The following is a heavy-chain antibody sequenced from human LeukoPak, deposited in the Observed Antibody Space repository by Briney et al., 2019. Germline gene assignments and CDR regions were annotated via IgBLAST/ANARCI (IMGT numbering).Heavy chain of an antibody. V-gene: IGHV1-24*01. CDR1: GHTFTDLS. D-gene: IGHD3-10*01. CDR2: FDPEKRET. J-gene: IGHJ5*02. CDR3: TGVNDYYPKWFHT. Sequence: ASVNPSCKVSGHTFTDLSIHWVRQVPGKGLEWMGGFDPEKRETIYAQNFQDRVTMTEDTSTDTAYLHLSSLRSEDTAVYYCTGVNDYYPKWFHTWGPGTLVSVSS.